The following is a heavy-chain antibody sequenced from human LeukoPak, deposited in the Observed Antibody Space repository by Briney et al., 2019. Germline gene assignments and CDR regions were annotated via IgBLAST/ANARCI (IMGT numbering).Heavy chain of an antibody. CDR1: EFTFSSYS. V-gene: IGHV3-48*01. CDR2: ISSGRTE. J-gene: IGHJ5*02. Sequence: QSGGSLRLSCAASEFTFSSYSMNWVRQAPGKGLEWVSYISSGRTEVYADSVKGRFSVSRDNAKNSLYLQMNSLRLEDSALYYCAREPPSGSVSSWYPLDLWGRGTQVIVSS. D-gene: IGHD6-13*01. CDR3: AREPPSGSVSSWYPLDL.